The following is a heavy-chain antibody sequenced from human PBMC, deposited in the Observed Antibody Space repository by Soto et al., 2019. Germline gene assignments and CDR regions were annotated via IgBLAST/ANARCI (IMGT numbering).Heavy chain of an antibody. V-gene: IGHV3-53*01. J-gene: IGHJ6*02. CDR1: GFTVSSNY. CDR2: IYSDGST. D-gene: IGHD2-15*01. Sequence: GGSLRLSCAASGFTVSSNYMSWVRQAPGKGLEWISVIYSDGSTYYADSVKGRFTISRDNSKNTLYLQMNSLRAEDTAVYYCASHPAAGGPRTYYGMDVWGQGTTVTVSS. CDR3: ASHPAAGGPRTYYGMDV.